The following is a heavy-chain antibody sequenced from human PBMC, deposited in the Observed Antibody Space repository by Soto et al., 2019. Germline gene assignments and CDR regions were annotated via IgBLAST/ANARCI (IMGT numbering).Heavy chain of an antibody. V-gene: IGHV3-30*18. CDR2: MSNDGSNK. CDR3: AKGSSSVYSYYYGIDV. CDR1: GFTFSGYG. D-gene: IGHD6-6*01. J-gene: IGHJ6*02. Sequence: PGGSLRLSCVASGFTFSGYGMHWVRQAPGKGLEWVAVMSNDGSNKYYADSVKGRFTISRDNSKNMLYLQMNSLRAEDTAVYYCAKGSSSVYSYYYGIDVWGQGTTVTVSS.